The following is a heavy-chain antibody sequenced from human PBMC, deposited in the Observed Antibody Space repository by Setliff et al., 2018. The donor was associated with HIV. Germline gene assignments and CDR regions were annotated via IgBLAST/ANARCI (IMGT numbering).Heavy chain of an antibody. Sequence: SETLSLTCTVSGGSIRSGSYYWTWIRQPAGKGPEWIGHIYTNGYTNYNPSHKSRVTISVNTSRDQFSLQLTSVTAADKAVYYCARAPPGIQNDAFDVWGQGTMVTVSS. CDR1: GGSIRSGSYY. CDR3: ARAPPGIQNDAFDV. V-gene: IGHV4-61*09. CDR2: IYTNGYT. J-gene: IGHJ3*01.